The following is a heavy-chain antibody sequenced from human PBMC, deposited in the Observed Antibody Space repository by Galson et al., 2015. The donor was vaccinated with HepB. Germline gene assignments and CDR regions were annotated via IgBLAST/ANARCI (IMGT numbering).Heavy chain of an antibody. V-gene: IGHV4-39*06. D-gene: IGHD2-2*01. CDR1: GVSIRSSLYY. CDR3: ARAAGDTSTYANDY. CDR2: VYYTGNT. Sequence: LSLTCTVSGVSIRSSLYYWVRVRQPPEKGLEWIGSVYYTGNTYYKSSLKSRVTISADMSKNQFTLKMNSVTAADTAVYYCARAAGDTSTYANDYWGQGTLVTVAS. J-gene: IGHJ4*02.